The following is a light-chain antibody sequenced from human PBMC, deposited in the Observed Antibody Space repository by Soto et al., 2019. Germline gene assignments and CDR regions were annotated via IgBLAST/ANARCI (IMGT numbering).Light chain of an antibody. J-gene: IGKJ4*01. Sequence: EIVMTQSLATLSVSPGERATLSCRASQSVSSNLAWYQQKPGQAPSLLIYDASNRATGIPARFSGSGSGTDFTLTITSLEPEDFAVYYCQQRSNWLTFGGGTKVDIK. V-gene: IGKV3-11*01. CDR2: DAS. CDR3: QQRSNWLT. CDR1: QSVSSN.